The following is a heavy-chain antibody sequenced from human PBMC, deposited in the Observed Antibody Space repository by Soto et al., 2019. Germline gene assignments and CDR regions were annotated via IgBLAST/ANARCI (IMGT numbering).Heavy chain of an antibody. D-gene: IGHD2-2*02. Sequence: LGESLKISCKGSGYSFTSYWIGWVRQMPGKGLEWMGIIYPGDSDTRYSPSFQGQVTISADKSISTAYLQWSSLKASDTAMYYCARSGRDVVVPAAIRGDYYYYGMDVWGQGTTVTVSS. V-gene: IGHV5-51*01. CDR2: IYPGDSDT. CDR3: ARSGRDVVVPAAIRGDYYYYGMDV. J-gene: IGHJ6*02. CDR1: GYSFTSYW.